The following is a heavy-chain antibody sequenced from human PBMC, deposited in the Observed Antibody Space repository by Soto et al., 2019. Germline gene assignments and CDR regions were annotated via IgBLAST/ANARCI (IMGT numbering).Heavy chain of an antibody. CDR3: ARAITMVRGGDYDYYGMEV. Sequence: QVQLVQSGAEVKKPGSSVKVSCKDSGGSFRRSTISWVRQAPGQGLEWMGRIIPILGIANYAQKFQGSVTIIADKATSPAYMGLSSLGSEETAVSYCARAITMVRGGDYDYYGMEVWGQGTTVTVSS. CDR2: IIPILGIA. V-gene: IGHV1-69*02. D-gene: IGHD3-10*01. J-gene: IGHJ6*02. CDR1: GGSFRRST.